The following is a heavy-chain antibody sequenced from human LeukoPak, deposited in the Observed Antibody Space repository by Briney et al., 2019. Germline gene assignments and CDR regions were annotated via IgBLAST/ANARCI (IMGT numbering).Heavy chain of an antibody. CDR1: GYSFPMYW. CDR3: ARQDSGSYFQYSDY. V-gene: IGHV5-51*01. Sequence: GESLKISCRASGYSFPMYWIGWVRQMPGRGLEWMGIIYPGDSDTRYGPSFQGQVTISVDESINSVYLQWSSLQASDTAIYYCARQDSGSYFQYSDYWGQGTQVTVSS. J-gene: IGHJ4*02. CDR2: IYPGDSDT. D-gene: IGHD1-26*01.